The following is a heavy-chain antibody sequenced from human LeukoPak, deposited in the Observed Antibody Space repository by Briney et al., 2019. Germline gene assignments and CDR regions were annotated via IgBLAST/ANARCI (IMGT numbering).Heavy chain of an antibody. D-gene: IGHD6-13*01. Sequence: PSETLSLTCTVSGGSISGYYWSWIRQPPGKGLEWIGYIYYSGSTNYNPSLKSRVTISVDTSKNQFSLKLSSVTAADTAVYYCARQGGSSWFNWFDPWGQGTLVTVSS. CDR3: ARQGGSSWFNWFDP. V-gene: IGHV4-59*08. J-gene: IGHJ5*02. CDR1: GGSISGYY. CDR2: IYYSGST.